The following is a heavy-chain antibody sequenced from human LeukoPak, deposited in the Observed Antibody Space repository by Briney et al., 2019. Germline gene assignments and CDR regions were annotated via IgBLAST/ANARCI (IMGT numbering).Heavy chain of an antibody. J-gene: IGHJ5*02. CDR1: GFTFSSYS. Sequence: GGSLRLSCAASGFTFSSYSMNWVRQAPGKGLEWVSYISSSSSTIYYADSVKGRFTISRDNAKNSLYLQMNSLRDEDTAVYDCARDKVGEDSGGYDRWGPGTLVTAAS. CDR2: ISSSSSTI. CDR3: ARDKVGEDSGGYDR. V-gene: IGHV3-48*02. D-gene: IGHD2-2*01.